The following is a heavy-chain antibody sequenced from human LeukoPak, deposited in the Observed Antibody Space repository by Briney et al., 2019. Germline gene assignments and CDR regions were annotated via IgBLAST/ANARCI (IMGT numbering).Heavy chain of an antibody. CDR3: ARETISYTEEPFDI. CDR1: GFTFSSYS. J-gene: IGHJ3*02. CDR2: ISSSSSTI. D-gene: IGHD3-16*02. V-gene: IGHV3-48*01. Sequence: GGSLRLSCAASGFTFSSYSMNWVRQAPGKGLEWVSYISSSSSTIYYADSVKGRFTISRDNAKNSLYLQMNSLRAEDTAVYYCARETISYTEEPFDIWGQGTMVTVSS.